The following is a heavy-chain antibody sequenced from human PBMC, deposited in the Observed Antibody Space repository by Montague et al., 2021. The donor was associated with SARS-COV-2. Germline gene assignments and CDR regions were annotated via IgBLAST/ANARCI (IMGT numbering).Heavy chain of an antibody. CDR3: ARDRYSSSWYGQKYYFDY. V-gene: IGHV4-34*01. D-gene: IGHD6-13*01. Sequence: SETLSLTCAVYGGSFSGYYWSWIRQPPGKGLGWIGEINHSGSTNXNPSLKSRVTISVDTSKNQFSLKLSSVTAADTAVYYCARDRYSSSWYGQKYYFDYWGQGTLVTVSS. CDR2: INHSGST. CDR1: GGSFSGYY. J-gene: IGHJ4*02.